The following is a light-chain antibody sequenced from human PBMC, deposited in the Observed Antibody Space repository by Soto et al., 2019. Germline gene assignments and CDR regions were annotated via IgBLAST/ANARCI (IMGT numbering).Light chain of an antibody. CDR2: AAS. CDR1: QGISSY. V-gene: IGKV1-8*01. CDR3: QQYYIYPFT. J-gene: IGKJ3*01. Sequence: AIRMTQSPSSFSASTGDRVTITCRASQGISSYLAWYQQKPGKAPKLLIYAASTLQSGVPSRFSGSGSGTDFTLTIICLQSEDFATYYCQQYYIYPFTFGPGTKVDIK.